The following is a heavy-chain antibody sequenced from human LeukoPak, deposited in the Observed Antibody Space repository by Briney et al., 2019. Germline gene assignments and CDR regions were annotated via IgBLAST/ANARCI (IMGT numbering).Heavy chain of an antibody. CDR1: GGSISSGGYY. J-gene: IGHJ4*02. CDR3: ARDFGGYHDY. Sequence: PSETLSLTCTVSGGSISSGGYYWSWIRQPPGKGLEWIGYIYHSGSTYYNPSLKSRVTISVDRSKNQFSLKLSSVTAADTAVYYCARDFGGYHDYWGQGTLVTVSS. V-gene: IGHV4-30-2*01. CDR2: IYHSGST. D-gene: IGHD3-16*01.